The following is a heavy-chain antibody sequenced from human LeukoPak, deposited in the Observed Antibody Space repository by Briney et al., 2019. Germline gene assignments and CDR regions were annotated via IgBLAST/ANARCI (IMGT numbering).Heavy chain of an antibody. CDR2: INHSGSS. J-gene: IGHJ3*02. D-gene: IGHD2-15*01. Sequence: SETLSLTCAVYGGSLSGYYWSGIRQPPGKGLEWIGKINHSGSSNYNPSLKSRVTTSADTSKNQFSLKLSSVTAADTAVYYCARGKYSPHAFDIWGQGTMVTVSS. V-gene: IGHV4-34*01. CDR1: GGSLSGYY. CDR3: ARGKYSPHAFDI.